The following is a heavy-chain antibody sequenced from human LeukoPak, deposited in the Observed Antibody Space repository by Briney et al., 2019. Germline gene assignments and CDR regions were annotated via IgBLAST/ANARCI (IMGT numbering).Heavy chain of an antibody. J-gene: IGHJ1*01. CDR2: IHYSGAT. CDR3: ARHRSPLESFHH. D-gene: IGHD3-3*01. CDR1: GDSISGYF. Sequence: SETLSLTCTVSGDSISGYFWSWIRQTPGKGLEWIGYIHYSGATNYNPSLKGRVTMSVDTSKDQFSLKLSSVNAADTAMYYCARHRSPLESFHHWGQGTRVTVSS. V-gene: IGHV4-59*08.